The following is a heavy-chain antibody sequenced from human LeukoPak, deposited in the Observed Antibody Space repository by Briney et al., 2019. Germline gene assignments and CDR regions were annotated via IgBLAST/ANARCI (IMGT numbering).Heavy chain of an antibody. V-gene: IGHV4-59*08. Sequence: SETLSLTCTVSGGSISSYYWSWIRQPPGKGLEWIGYIYYSGSTNYNPSLKSRVTISVDTSKNQFSLKLSSVTAADTAVYYCARLYDSSGYFDYWGQGTLVTVSS. D-gene: IGHD3-22*01. CDR1: GGSISSYY. J-gene: IGHJ4*02. CDR2: IYYSGST. CDR3: ARLYDSSGYFDY.